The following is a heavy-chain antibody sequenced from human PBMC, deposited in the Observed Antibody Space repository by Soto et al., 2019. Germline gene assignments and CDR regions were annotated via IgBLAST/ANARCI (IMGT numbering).Heavy chain of an antibody. CDR2: IGAAGDT. D-gene: IGHD6-13*01. Sequence: EVQLVESGGGLVQPGGSLRLSCAASGFTFSSYDMHWVRQVTGKGLEWVSAIGAAGDTYYPDSVKGRFTISRENAKNYLYLQMNSQRAEDTAVYYCASGGGGSSWYEGGSRIDYWGQGTLVTVSS. CDR3: ASGGGGSSWYEGGSRIDY. J-gene: IGHJ4*02. V-gene: IGHV3-13*01. CDR1: GFTFSSYD.